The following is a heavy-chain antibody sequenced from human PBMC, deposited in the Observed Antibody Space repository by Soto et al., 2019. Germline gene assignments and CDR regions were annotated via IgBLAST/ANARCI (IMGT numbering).Heavy chain of an antibody. V-gene: IGHV3-23*01. CDR3: AKRTPMVRGDFGDFDC. J-gene: IGHJ4*02. CDR2: ISARADFI. D-gene: IGHD3-10*01. CDR1: GYTFSTSA. Sequence: EVQLLESGGGLVQPGGSLRLSCAASGYTFSTSAMYWVRQAPGKGLECVSAISARADFIYYGESVKGRFTISRDNSKNTLFLQMNSLRVEDTAVYYCAKRTPMVRGDFGDFDCWGQGTLVTVSP.